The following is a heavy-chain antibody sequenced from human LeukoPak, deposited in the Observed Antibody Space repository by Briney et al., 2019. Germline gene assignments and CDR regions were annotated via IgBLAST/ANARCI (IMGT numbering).Heavy chain of an antibody. CDR2: ISYDGSNK. Sequence: GGSLRLSCAASGFTFSSYGMHWVRQAPGKGLEWVAVISYDGSNKYYADSVKGRFTISRDNSKNTLYLQMNSLRAEDTAVYYCARGLALGEGYWGQGTLVTVSS. J-gene: IGHJ4*02. V-gene: IGHV3-30*03. CDR3: ARGLALGEGY. CDR1: GFTFSSYG.